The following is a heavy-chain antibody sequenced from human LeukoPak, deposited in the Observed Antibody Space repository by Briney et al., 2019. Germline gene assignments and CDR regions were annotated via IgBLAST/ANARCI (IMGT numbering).Heavy chain of an antibody. Sequence: GGSLRLSCAASGFTFSSYWMHWVRQAPGKGLVWVSRINSDGSSTSYADSVKGRFTISRDNAKNTLYLQMNSLRAEDTAVYYCARVTEMVRGVIRYYYYYMDVWGKGTTVTIS. CDR2: INSDGSST. J-gene: IGHJ6*03. D-gene: IGHD3-10*01. CDR3: ARVTEMVRGVIRYYYYYMDV. V-gene: IGHV3-74*01. CDR1: GFTFSSYW.